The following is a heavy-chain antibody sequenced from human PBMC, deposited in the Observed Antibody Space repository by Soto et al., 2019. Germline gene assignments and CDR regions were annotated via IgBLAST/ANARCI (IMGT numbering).Heavy chain of an antibody. J-gene: IGHJ4*02. CDR2: IIPIFNTT. V-gene: IGHV1-2*06. CDR3: AREGRGKKAGYNGLVSLGY. D-gene: IGHD2-2*02. Sequence: QAQLVQSGAEVKKPGASVKVSCQASGYTFTAQYLHWVRKAPGEGLEWMGRIIPIFNTTQYPQKFQGRVTITADKSTNTASLELSSLRSDDTAVYYCAREGRGKKAGYNGLVSLGYWGQGTPVTVSS. CDR1: GYTFTAQY.